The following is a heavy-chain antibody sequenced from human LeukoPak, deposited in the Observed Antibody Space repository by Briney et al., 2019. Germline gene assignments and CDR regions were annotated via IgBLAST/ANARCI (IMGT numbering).Heavy chain of an antibody. V-gene: IGHV3-30*02. D-gene: IGHD3-9*01. Sequence: GGSLRLSCAASGFSFSRYGMYWVRQAPGKGLEWVAFIRHDGSIKLYADSVKGRFTISRDNSKNTLYVQMNSLRAEDTAVYYCAKDSLTDIDYWGQGTLVTVSS. CDR2: IRHDGSIK. CDR1: GFSFSRYG. J-gene: IGHJ4*02. CDR3: AKDSLTDIDY.